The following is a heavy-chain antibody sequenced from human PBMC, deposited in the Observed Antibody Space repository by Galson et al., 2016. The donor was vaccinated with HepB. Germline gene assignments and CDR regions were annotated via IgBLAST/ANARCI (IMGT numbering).Heavy chain of an antibody. CDR3: ARHTSVSGTRGFDS. CDR1: GGSISTNW. CDR2: THHSGTT. D-gene: IGHD3-3*01. Sequence: SETLSLTCVVSGGSISTNWWSWVRQPPGKGLDWIGETHHSGTTYFNPSLSSRVTISIDNSNNQLSLRLSSVTAADTAVYYCARHTSVSGTRGFDSWGQGTLVTASS. V-gene: IGHV4/OR15-8*02. J-gene: IGHJ4*01.